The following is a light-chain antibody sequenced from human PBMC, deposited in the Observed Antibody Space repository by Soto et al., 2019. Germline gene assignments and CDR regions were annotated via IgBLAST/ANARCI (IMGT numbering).Light chain of an antibody. V-gene: IGKV1-27*01. J-gene: IGKJ5*01. Sequence: DIQMTQSPSSLSASVGDRVTITCRASQGISNFLAWYQQKPGKVPKLLISAASTLQSGVPSRFSGSGSGTDFTITITSLQHEDVATYYCQKYSSVITFGQGTRLEIK. CDR3: QKYSSVIT. CDR1: QGISNF. CDR2: AAS.